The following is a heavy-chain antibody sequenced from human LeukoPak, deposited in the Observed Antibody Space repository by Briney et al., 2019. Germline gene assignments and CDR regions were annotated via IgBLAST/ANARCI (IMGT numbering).Heavy chain of an antibody. Sequence: PSETLSPTCTVSGGSISSSSYYWGWIRQPPGKGLEWIGSIYYSGSTYYNPSLKSRVTISVDTSKNQFSLKLSSVTAADTAVYYCARGTEFDPWGQGTLVTVSS. V-gene: IGHV4-39*07. CDR2: IYYSGST. CDR1: GGSISSSSYY. J-gene: IGHJ5*02. CDR3: ARGTEFDP.